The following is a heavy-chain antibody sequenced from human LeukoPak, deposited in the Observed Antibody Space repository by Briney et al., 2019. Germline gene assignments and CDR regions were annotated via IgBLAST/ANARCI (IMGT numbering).Heavy chain of an antibody. J-gene: IGHJ3*02. CDR1: GFTFSSYA. CDR3: AKHYYDSSGYRDDAFDS. CDR2: LSGSGGST. D-gene: IGHD3-22*01. V-gene: IGHV3-23*01. Sequence: GGSLSLSCAASGFTFSSYAMSWVRQAPGKGLEWVSALSGSGGSTYYAVSVKGRFTISRDTSKNTLYLQMNSLRAEDTAVYYCAKHYYDSSGYRDDAFDSWGQGTMVTVSS.